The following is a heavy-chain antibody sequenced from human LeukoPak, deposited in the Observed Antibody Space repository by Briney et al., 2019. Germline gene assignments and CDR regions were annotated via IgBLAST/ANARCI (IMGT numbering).Heavy chain of an antibody. CDR1: GFTVSNKD. V-gene: IGHV3-66*02. CDR2: IYSGGST. Sequence: GGSLRLSCAASGFTVSNKDMSWVRQAPGKGLEWVSVIYSGGSTYYAVSVKGRFTIPRDNSKNTLYLQMNSLRAEDTAVYYCAKAAVAGVLYNWFDPWGQGTLVTVSS. D-gene: IGHD6-19*01. J-gene: IGHJ5*02. CDR3: AKAAVAGVLYNWFDP.